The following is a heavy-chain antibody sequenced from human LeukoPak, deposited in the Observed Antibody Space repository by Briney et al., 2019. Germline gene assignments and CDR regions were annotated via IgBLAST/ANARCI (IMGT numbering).Heavy chain of an antibody. CDR1: GFTFSSYS. CDR3: ARRLLTGYYEF. CDR2: FYSGDTT. Sequence: PGGSLRLSCAASGFTFSSYSMNWVRQAAGKGLEWVSVFYSGDTTYYANSVKGRFTISRDNSKNMLYLQMNSLRAEDTAVYYCARRLLTGYYEFWGQGTLVTVSS. V-gene: IGHV3-66*01. D-gene: IGHD3-9*01. J-gene: IGHJ4*02.